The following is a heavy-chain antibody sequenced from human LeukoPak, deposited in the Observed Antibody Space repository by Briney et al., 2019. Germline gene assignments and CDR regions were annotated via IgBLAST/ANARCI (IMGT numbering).Heavy chain of an antibody. CDR1: GFTFSSYW. CDR2: IYSGGST. J-gene: IGHJ6*02. CDR3: ACLDIVVVPAAPLANGMDV. Sequence: GGSLRLSCAASGFTFSSYWMHWVRQAPGKGLEWVSVIYSGGSTYYADSVKGRFTISRDNSKNTLYLQMNSLRAEDTAVYYCACLDIVVVPAAPLANGMDVWGQGTTVTVSS. V-gene: IGHV3-66*01. D-gene: IGHD2-2*03.